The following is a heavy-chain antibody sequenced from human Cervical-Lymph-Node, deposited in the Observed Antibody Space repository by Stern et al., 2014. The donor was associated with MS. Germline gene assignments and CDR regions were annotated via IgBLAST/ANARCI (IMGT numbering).Heavy chain of an antibody. D-gene: IGHD5-18*01. CDR2: IITSRGDT. CDR1: GYTFTGYN. CDR3: ARGYNYAYEY. V-gene: IGHV1-2*06. Sequence: VQLVESGVEVKKPGASVKVSCKASGYTFTGYNMHWVRQATGQGLEWMGRIITSRGDTYYAQKFQGRVTMTMDTSIDTAYMELSSLTFDDTALYYCARGYNYAYEYWGQGTLVTVSS. J-gene: IGHJ4*02.